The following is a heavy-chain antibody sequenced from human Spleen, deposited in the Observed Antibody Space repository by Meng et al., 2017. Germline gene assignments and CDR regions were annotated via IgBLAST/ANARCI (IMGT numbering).Heavy chain of an antibody. CDR3: ARGGGGCSSTSCYGYREYFQH. CDR1: GCTFTSYY. Sequence: ASVKVSCKASGCTFTSYYMHWVRQAPGQGLEWMGWINPNSGGTNYAQKFQVRVTMTRDTSISTAYMELSRLRSDDTAVYYCARGGGGCSSTSCYGYREYFQHWGQGTLVTVSS. V-gene: IGHV1-2*02. CDR2: INPNSGGT. D-gene: IGHD2-2*01. J-gene: IGHJ1*01.